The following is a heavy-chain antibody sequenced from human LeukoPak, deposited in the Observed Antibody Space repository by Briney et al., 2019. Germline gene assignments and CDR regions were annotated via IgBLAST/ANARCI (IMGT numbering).Heavy chain of an antibody. Sequence: GGSLRLSCAASGFTFSTYAMHWVRQAPGKGLEWVALISSDGSNKYYADSVKGRFTISRDNSKNTLYLQMNSLRAEDTAVYYCARDMKEAVWAADIDYWGQGTLVTVSS. CDR3: ARDMKEAVWAADIDY. V-gene: IGHV3-30-3*01. CDR1: GFTFSTYA. D-gene: IGHD6-13*01. J-gene: IGHJ4*02. CDR2: ISSDGSNK.